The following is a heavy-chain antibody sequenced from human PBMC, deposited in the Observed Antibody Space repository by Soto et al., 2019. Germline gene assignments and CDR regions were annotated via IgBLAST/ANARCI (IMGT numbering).Heavy chain of an antibody. J-gene: IGHJ5*02. CDR3: ARVYCSGGNCYSGWFDP. CDR1: GYTFTSYG. CDR2: ISAYNGNT. D-gene: IGHD2-15*01. V-gene: IGHV1-18*01. Sequence: ASVKVSCKASGYTFTSYGISWVRQAPGQGLEWMGWISAYNGNTNYAQKLQGRVTMTTDTSTSTAYMELRSLRSDGTAVYYCARVYCSGGNCYSGWFDPWGQGTLVTVSS.